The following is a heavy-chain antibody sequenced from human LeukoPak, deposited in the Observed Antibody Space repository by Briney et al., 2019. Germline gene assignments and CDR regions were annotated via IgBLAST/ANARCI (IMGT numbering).Heavy chain of an antibody. CDR1: GGSFSGYY. D-gene: IGHD3-3*01. CDR3: ARRFLTIDNWFDP. Sequence: TSETLSLTCAVYGGSFSGYYWSWIRQPPGKGLDWIGSIYYNGSTYYNPSLKSRVTISVDTSKNQFSLKLSSVTAADTAVYYCARRFLTIDNWFDPWGQGTLVTVSS. V-gene: IGHV4-34*01. CDR2: IYYNGST. J-gene: IGHJ5*02.